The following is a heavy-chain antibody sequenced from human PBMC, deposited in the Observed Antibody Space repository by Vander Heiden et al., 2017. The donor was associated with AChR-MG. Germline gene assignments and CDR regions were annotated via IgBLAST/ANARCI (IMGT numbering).Heavy chain of an antibody. Sequence: QVQLVQSGAEVKKPGASVKVSCKASGYTFTSYDINWVRQATGQGLEWKGWMNPNSGNTGYAQKLQGRVTMTRNTSISTAYMELSSLRSEDTAVYYCARSLSRSSSKYYFDYWGQGTLVTVSS. V-gene: IGHV1-8*01. CDR1: GYTFTSYD. CDR2: MNPNSGNT. D-gene: IGHD6-6*01. J-gene: IGHJ4*02. CDR3: ARSLSRSSSKYYFDY.